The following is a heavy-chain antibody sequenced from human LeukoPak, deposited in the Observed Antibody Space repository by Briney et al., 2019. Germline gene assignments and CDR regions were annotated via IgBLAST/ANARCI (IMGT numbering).Heavy chain of an antibody. J-gene: IGHJ4*02. Sequence: NPGGSLRLSCAASGFTLSDYYMSWIRQAPGKGLEWVSYSSSSGTTIYYADSVKGRFAISRDNAKNSLYLQMNSLRAEDTAVYYCARRRDFIDYWGQGTLVNVSS. CDR1: GFTLSDYY. D-gene: IGHD3/OR15-3a*01. V-gene: IGHV3-11*01. CDR2: SSSSGTTI. CDR3: ARRRDFIDY.